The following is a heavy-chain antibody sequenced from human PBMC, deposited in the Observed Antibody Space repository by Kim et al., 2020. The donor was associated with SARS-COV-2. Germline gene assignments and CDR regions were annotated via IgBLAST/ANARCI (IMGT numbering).Heavy chain of an antibody. Sequence: YAVSVKRRITINPDTSKTQFSRQLNSGTPEDTAVYYCARDSRAAARAFDYWGQGTLVTVSS. V-gene: IGHV6-1*01. D-gene: IGHD6-13*01. CDR3: ARDSRAAARAFDY. J-gene: IGHJ4*02.